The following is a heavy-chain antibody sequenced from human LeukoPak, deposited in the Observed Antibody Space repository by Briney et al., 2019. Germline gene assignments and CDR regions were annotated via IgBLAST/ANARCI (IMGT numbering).Heavy chain of an antibody. J-gene: IGHJ5*02. CDR1: GGSISSSY. D-gene: IGHD3-16*02. CDR3: ARTYVWGSYRLDP. CDR2: IYYSGST. Sequence: SETLSLTCTVSGGSISSSYWSWIRQPPGKGLEWIGYIYYSGSTNYNPSLKSRVTISVDTSKNQFSLKLSSVTAADTAVYYCARTYVWGSYRLDPWGQGTLVTVSS. V-gene: IGHV4-59*08.